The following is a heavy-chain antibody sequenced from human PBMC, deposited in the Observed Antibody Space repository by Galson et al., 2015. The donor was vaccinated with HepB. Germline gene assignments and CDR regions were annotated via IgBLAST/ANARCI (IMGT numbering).Heavy chain of an antibody. D-gene: IGHD6-19*01. Sequence: VKVSCKVSGYTFTDYYMHWVQQAPGKGLGWMGLVDPEDGETIYAEKFQGRVTITADTSTDTAYMELSSLRSEDTAVYYCATGYSSGWHDYWGQGTLVTVSS. V-gene: IGHV1-69-2*01. CDR1: GYTFTDYY. CDR2: VDPEDGET. CDR3: ATGYSSGWHDY. J-gene: IGHJ4*02.